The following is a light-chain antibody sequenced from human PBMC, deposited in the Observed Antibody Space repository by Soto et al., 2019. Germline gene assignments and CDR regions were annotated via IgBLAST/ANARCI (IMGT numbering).Light chain of an antibody. CDR3: QHYAGGSPIT. J-gene: IGKJ5*01. CDR2: GAS. V-gene: IGKV3-20*01. CDR1: QSVSNNY. Sequence: EIVLTQSPSTLSLSPGERATLSCRASQSVSNNYLAWYQQKPGQPPRLLIYGASSRATGIPDRFSGSGSGTDFTLTISRLEPEDFALYYCQHYAGGSPITFGQGTRLEIK.